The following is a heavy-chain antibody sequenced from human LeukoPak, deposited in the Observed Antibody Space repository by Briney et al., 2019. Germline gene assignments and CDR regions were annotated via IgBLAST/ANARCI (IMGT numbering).Heavy chain of an antibody. CDR1: GFTFSSYA. CDR3: AKDNEVVITTSFDY. J-gene: IGHJ4*02. V-gene: IGHV3-23*01. CDR2: ISGSGDST. Sequence: GGSLRLSCAASGFTFSSYAMSWVRQAPGKGLEWVSTISGSGDSTHYADSVKGRFTISRDNSKNTLYLQMNSLRAEDTAVYYCAKDNEVVITTSFDYWGQGTLVTVSS. D-gene: IGHD3-22*01.